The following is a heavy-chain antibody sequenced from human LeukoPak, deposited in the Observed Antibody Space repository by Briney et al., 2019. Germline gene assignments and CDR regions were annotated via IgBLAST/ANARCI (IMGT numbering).Heavy chain of an antibody. CDR3: ARGRYYYDSSGYYLDY. CDR2: INHSGST. J-gene: IGHJ4*02. V-gene: IGHV4-34*01. CDR1: GGSFSGYY. D-gene: IGHD3-22*01. Sequence: PSETLSLTCAVYGGSFSGYYWGWIRQPPGKGLEWIGEINHSGSTNYNPSLKSRVTISVDTSKNQLSLKLSSVTAADTAVYYCARGRYYYDSSGYYLDYWGQGTLVTVSS.